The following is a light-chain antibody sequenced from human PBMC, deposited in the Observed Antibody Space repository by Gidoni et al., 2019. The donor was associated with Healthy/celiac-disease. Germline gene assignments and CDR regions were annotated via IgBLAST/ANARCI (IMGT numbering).Light chain of an antibody. CDR2: DVS. CDR1: SRYVGGYNY. CDR3: CSYAGSYTLV. V-gene: IGLV2-11*01. J-gene: IGLJ2*01. Sequence: QSALTQPRSVSGSPGQSVTISCTGTSRYVGGYNYVSWYQQHPGKAPKLMIYDVSKRPSGVPDRFSGSKSGNTASLTISGPQAEDEADYYCCSYAGSYTLVFGGGTKLTVL.